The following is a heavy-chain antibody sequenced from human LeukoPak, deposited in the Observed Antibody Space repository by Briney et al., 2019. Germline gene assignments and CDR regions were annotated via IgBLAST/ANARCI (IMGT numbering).Heavy chain of an antibody. CDR3: ARETSQKGAHHMDV. J-gene: IGHJ6*03. V-gene: IGHV4-34*01. CDR1: GGSFSGYY. Sequence: SETLSLTCAVYGGSFSGYYWSWIRQPPGKGLEWIGEINHSGSTNYNPSLKSRVTISVDTSKNQFSLKLSSVTAADTAVYYCARETSQKGAHHMDVWGKGTTVTVSS. D-gene: IGHD3-16*01. CDR2: INHSGST.